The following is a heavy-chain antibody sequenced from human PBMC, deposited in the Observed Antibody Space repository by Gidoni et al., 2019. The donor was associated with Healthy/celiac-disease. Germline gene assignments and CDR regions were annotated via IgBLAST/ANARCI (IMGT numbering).Heavy chain of an antibody. D-gene: IGHD6-13*01. V-gene: IGHV1-2*02. CDR3: ARSQQQLVRVRWGWFDP. CDR2: INPNSGGT. Sequence: QVQLVQSGAEVKKPGASVKVSCKASGYTCTGYYMHWVRRAPGQGLEWMGWINPNSGGTNYAQKFQGRVTMTRDTSISTAYMELSRLRSDDTAVYYCARSQQQLVRVRWGWFDPWGQGTLVTVSS. J-gene: IGHJ5*02. CDR1: GYTCTGYY.